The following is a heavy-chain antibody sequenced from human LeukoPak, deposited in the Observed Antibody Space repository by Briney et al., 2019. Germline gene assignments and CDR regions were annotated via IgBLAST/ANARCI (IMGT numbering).Heavy chain of an antibody. V-gene: IGHV3-48*04. CDR1: GFTLSSYS. CDR2: IGGSRSGSSRSII. D-gene: IGHD2-2*01. CDR3: ARVSHRVVPAARFDY. Sequence: GGSLRLSCAASGFTLSSYSMNWFRQAPGKGLEWVSYIGGSRSGSSRSIIYYADSVKGRFTISRDNAKNSLYLQMNSLRAEDTAVYYCARVSHRVVPAARFDYWGQGTLVTVSS. J-gene: IGHJ4*02.